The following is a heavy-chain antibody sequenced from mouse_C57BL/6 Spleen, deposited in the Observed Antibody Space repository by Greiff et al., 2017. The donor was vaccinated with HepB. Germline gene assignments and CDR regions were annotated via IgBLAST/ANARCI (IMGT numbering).Heavy chain of an antibody. CDR3: TSDDCDVFAY. CDR1: GYTFTSYW. Sequence: VQLQQSGTVLVRPGASVKMSCKTSGYTFTSYWMHWVKQRPGQGLEWIGAIYPGNGDTSYNQKFKGKAKLTAVTSASTAYMELSSLTTEDSAVYYCTSDDCDVFAYWGQGTTVTVSA. J-gene: IGHJ3*01. V-gene: IGHV1-5*01. CDR2: IYPGNGDT.